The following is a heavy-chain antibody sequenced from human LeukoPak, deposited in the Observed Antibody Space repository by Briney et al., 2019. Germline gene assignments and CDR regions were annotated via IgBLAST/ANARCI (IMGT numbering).Heavy chain of an antibody. CDR1: GFTFSSYA. V-gene: IGHV3-30-3*01. CDR3: ARDTYGMDA. J-gene: IGHJ6*01. Sequence: GGSLRLSCAASGFTFSSYAIHWVRQAPGKGLEWVAVISYDGSNKYYADSVKGRFTISRDNSKNTLYLQMNSLRAEDTAVYYCARDTYGMDAWGQGTTVTVSS. CDR2: ISYDGSNK.